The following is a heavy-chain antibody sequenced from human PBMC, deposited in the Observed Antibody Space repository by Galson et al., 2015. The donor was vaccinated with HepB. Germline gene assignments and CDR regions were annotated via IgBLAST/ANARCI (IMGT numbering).Heavy chain of an antibody. CDR2: VGIYNSIT. CDR3: ARSPGRYCIGRNCADSFYYYMDV. CDR1: GFTFVNFS. V-gene: IGHV3-23*01. D-gene: IGHD2-15*01. Sequence: SLRLSCAASGFTFVNFSMTWVRQAPGKGLEWVSSVGIYNSITHYADSVEGRFTVSRDNSKNILSLQMTGLRAEDTAVYYCARSPGRYCIGRNCADSFYYYMDVWGKGTTVTVSS. J-gene: IGHJ6*03.